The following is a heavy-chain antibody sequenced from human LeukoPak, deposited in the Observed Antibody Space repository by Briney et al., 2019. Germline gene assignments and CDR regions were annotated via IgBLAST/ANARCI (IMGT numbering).Heavy chain of an antibody. J-gene: IGHJ4*02. CDR2: ISSGGTYE. CDR3: ARDSTYCYDSGSSGPHYFDN. Sequence: GKSLRLSCAASGFTFSNYAMHWVRQAPGKGLEWVSLISSGGTYEYYADSVKGRFTISRDNSKNTLYLQLNSLRAEDTAVYYCARDSTYCYDSGSSGPHYFDNWGQGTLVTVSS. V-gene: IGHV3-30*01. D-gene: IGHD3-10*01. CDR1: GFTFSNYA.